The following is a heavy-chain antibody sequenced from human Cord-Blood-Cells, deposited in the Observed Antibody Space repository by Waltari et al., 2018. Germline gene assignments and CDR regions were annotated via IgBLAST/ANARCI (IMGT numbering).Heavy chain of an antibody. CDR2: ISSSSYI. Sequence: EVQLVESGGGLVKPGGSLRLSCAASGFTFSSYRKTWARGAPGKGLEWVSSISSSSYIYYADSVKGRFTISRDNAKNSLYLQMNSLRAEDTAVYYCARLRSSSSGRYFDLWGRGTLVTVSS. J-gene: IGHJ2*01. CDR3: ARLRSSSSGRYFDL. D-gene: IGHD6-6*01. V-gene: IGHV3-21*01. CDR1: GFTFSSYR.